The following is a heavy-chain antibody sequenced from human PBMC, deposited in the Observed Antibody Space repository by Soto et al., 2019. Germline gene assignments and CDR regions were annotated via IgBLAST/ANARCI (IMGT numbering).Heavy chain of an antibody. J-gene: IGHJ4*02. CDR3: GRHYYYDSSGYRNYFDY. D-gene: IGHD3-22*01. CDR1: GGSFSSYY. CDR2: IYYSGST. V-gene: IGHV4-39*01. Sequence: SETLSLTCAVYGGSFSSYYWGWIRQPPGKGLEWIGSIYYSGSTYYNPSLKSRVTISVDTSKNQFSLKLSSVTAADTAVYYCGRHYYYDSSGYRNYFDYWGQGTLVTSPQ.